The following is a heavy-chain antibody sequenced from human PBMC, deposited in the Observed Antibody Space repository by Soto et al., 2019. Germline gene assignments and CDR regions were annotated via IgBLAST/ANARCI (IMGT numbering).Heavy chain of an antibody. CDR1: EFTFDDHN. J-gene: IGHJ4*02. CDR3: ASSQGDY. Sequence: EVHLVESGGVAVKPGGSLSLSCAASEFTFDDHNMHWIRQGPGKGLEWVSLICGDGETTFYADSVKARFTVSRDNTRHFVSLQMRALTSDNSGLYYCASSQGDYWRQDTLVTVAS. CDR2: ICGDGETT. V-gene: IGHV3-43*01.